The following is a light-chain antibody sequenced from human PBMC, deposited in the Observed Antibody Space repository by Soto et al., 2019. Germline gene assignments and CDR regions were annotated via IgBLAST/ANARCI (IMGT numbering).Light chain of an antibody. CDR1: SSDVGGYNY. CDR3: SSYTSSSPYV. CDR2: DVS. Sequence: QSVLTQPASVSGSPGQSITISCTGTSSDVGGYNYVSWYQQHPGKAPKLMIYDVSNRPSGVSNRFSGSKSGNTASLTISGLQAEDEADYSCSSYTSSSPYVVGPGTKVTVL. J-gene: IGLJ1*01. V-gene: IGLV2-14*01.